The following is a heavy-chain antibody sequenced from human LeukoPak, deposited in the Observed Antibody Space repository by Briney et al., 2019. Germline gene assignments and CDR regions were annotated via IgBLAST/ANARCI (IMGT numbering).Heavy chain of an antibody. Sequence: GGSLRLSCAASGFMFNTYSMSWVRQAPGKGLEWVSAITRSGANTYYADSVQGRFTISRDNSRSTLYFQMNSLRPEDTAIYYCAKHDSSSWHPLWGRGTPVTVSS. CDR1: GFMFNTYS. J-gene: IGHJ4*02. CDR2: ITRSGANT. V-gene: IGHV3-23*01. CDR3: AKHDSSSWHPL. D-gene: IGHD6-13*01.